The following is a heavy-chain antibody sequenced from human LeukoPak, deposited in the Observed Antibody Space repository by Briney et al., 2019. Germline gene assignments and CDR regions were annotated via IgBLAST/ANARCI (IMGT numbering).Heavy chain of an antibody. V-gene: IGHV3-23*01. J-gene: IGHJ4*02. Sequence: GGSLRLSCAASGFTFSSYAMSWVRQAPGKGLEWVSTISGGGGSTYYADSVKGRFTISRDNSKNTLYLQMNSLRPEDTAVYFCAKIPPGPTCWGQGTLVTVSS. CDR1: GFTFSSYA. CDR2: ISGGGGST. CDR3: AKIPPGPTC.